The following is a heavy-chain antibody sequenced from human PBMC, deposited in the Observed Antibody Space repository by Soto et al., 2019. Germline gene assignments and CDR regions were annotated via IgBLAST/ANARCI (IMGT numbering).Heavy chain of an antibody. CDR2: INPNSGGT. J-gene: IGHJ6*02. CDR3: ATSSSWSYYYYYYGMDV. CDR1: GYTFTGYY. V-gene: IGHV1-2*04. D-gene: IGHD6-13*01. Sequence: SSVKVSCKAPGYTFTGYYMHWVRQAPGQGLEWMGWINPNSGGTNYAQKFQGWVTMTRDTSISTAYMELSRLRSDDTAVYYCATSSSWSYYYYYYGMDVWGQGTTVTVSS.